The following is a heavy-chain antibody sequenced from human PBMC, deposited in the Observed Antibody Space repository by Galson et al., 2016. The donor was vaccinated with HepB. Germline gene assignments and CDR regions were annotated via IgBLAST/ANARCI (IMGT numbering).Heavy chain of an antibody. CDR3: ARVRCSTFRCQNWFDP. Sequence: CAISGDSVSSNSAAWTWIRQSPLRGLEWLGRTYYRSKWYNDYAVSVKSRISIHPDTSKNQFSLQLISVTHEDTAVYYCARVRCSTFRCQNWFDPWGQGTLVTVSS. D-gene: IGHD2/OR15-2a*01. CDR1: GDSVSSNSAA. CDR2: TYYRSKWYN. J-gene: IGHJ5*02. V-gene: IGHV6-1*01.